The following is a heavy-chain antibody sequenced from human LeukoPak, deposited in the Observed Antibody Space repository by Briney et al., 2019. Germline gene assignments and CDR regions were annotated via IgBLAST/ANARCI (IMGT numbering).Heavy chain of an antibody. V-gene: IGHV4-59*11. CDR1: GGSISSHY. J-gene: IGHJ3*02. Sequence: SETLSLTCTVSGGSISSHYWNWIRQAPGQGLEWIGNIYYNGNTNYNSSLKSRVTISVDGSQNQFSLSLRSVTAADTAVHYCARAKQQLVFDAFDIWGQGTMATVSS. CDR2: IYYNGNT. D-gene: IGHD6-13*01. CDR3: ARAKQQLVFDAFDI.